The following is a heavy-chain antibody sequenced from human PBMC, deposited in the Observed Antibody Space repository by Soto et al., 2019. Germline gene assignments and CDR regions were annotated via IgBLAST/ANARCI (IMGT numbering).Heavy chain of an antibody. Sequence: QVPLVESGGGLVKPGGSLRLSCAASGFTFSDYYMSWIRQAPGKGLEWVSYISSSSSYTNYADSVKGRFTISRDNAKNSLYRQMTSLRAEDTAVYYWARDSGSYLSWFDPWGQGTLGSVSS. D-gene: IGHD1-26*01. CDR1: GFTFSDYY. V-gene: IGHV3-11*05. CDR3: ARDSGSYLSWFDP. CDR2: ISSSSSYT. J-gene: IGHJ5*02.